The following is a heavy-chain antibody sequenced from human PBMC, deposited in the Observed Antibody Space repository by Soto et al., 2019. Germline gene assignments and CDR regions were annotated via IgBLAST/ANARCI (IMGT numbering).Heavy chain of an antibody. J-gene: IGHJ4*02. D-gene: IGHD2-15*01. Sequence: PSETLSLTCAVYGGSFSGYYWSWIRQPPGKGLEWIGEINHSGSTNYNPSLKSRVTISVDTSKNQFSLKLSSVTAADTAVYYCARGPLVVVAATIPNYFDYWGQGTLVTVSS. CDR2: INHSGST. CDR3: ARGPLVVVAATIPNYFDY. V-gene: IGHV4-34*01. CDR1: GGSFSGYY.